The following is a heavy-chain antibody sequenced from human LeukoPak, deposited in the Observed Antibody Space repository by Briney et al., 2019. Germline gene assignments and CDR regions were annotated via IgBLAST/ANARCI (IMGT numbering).Heavy chain of an antibody. V-gene: IGHV4-39*01. Sequence: SETLSLTSTVSGGSITSSTDSWGWIRQPPGKGLAWIGTIYYSGRTDYNPSLKSRVTVSVDRSKNQFSLKLSSVTAADAAVYYCARTIFGVVIIEPHWFDPRGQGTLVTVSS. CDR1: GGSITSSTDS. CDR2: IYYSGRT. J-gene: IGHJ5*02. CDR3: ARTIFGVVIIEPHWFDP. D-gene: IGHD3-3*01.